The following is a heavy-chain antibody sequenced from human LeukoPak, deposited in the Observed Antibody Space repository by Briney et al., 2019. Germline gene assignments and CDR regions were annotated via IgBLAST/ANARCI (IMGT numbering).Heavy chain of an antibody. CDR2: INHSGST. Sequence: SETLSLTCAVYGGSFSGYYWSWIRQPPGKGLEWIGEINHSGSTNYNPSLKSRVTISVDTSKNQFSLKLTSVTAADTAVYYCARAIEVGAMTPFDYWGQGTLVTVSS. D-gene: IGHD1-26*01. CDR1: GGSFSGYY. V-gene: IGHV4-34*01. CDR3: ARAIEVGAMTPFDY. J-gene: IGHJ4*02.